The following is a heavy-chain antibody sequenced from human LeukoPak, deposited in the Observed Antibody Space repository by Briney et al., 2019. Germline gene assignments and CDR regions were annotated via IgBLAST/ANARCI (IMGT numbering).Heavy chain of an antibody. CDR1: GFTFSSSW. V-gene: IGHV3-74*01. CDR3: AKSLAATGIDY. CDR2: INSDGRST. D-gene: IGHD6-13*01. J-gene: IGHJ4*02. Sequence: GGSLRLSCAASGFTFSSSWMHWVRQAPGKGLVWVSRINSDGRSTSYADSMKGRFTISRDNSKNTLYLQMSSLRADDTAVYYCAKSLAATGIDYWGQGTLVTVSS.